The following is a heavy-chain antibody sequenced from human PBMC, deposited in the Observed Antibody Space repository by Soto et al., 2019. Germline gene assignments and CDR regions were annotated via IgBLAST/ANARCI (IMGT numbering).Heavy chain of an antibody. J-gene: IGHJ5*02. CDR3: ARLGFDP. V-gene: IGHV1-18*01. CDR1: GYTYTSYG. CDR2: ISANNGNT. Sequence: ASVKVSCKASGYTYTSYGISWVRQAPGQGLEWMGMISANNGNTSYAQKFQGRVTMTTDTSTSTVYMELSSLRSEDTAVYYCARLGFDPWGQGTLVTVSS.